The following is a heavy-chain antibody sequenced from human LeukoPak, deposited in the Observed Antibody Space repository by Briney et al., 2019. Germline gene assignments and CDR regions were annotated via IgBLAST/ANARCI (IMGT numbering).Heavy chain of an antibody. CDR2: IIPIFGTA. Sequence: SVKVSCKASGGTFSSYAISWVRQAPGQGLEWMGGIIPIFGTANYAQKFQGRVTITADESTSTAYMELSSLRSDDTAVYYCALVWDDDSSGYYLNDWGQGTLVTVSS. D-gene: IGHD3-22*01. V-gene: IGHV1-69*13. CDR1: GGTFSSYA. CDR3: ALVWDDDSSGYYLND. J-gene: IGHJ4*02.